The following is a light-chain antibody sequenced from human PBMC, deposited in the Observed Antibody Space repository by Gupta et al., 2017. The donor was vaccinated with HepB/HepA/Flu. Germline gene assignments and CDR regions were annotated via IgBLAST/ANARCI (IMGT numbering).Light chain of an antibody. CDR2: AAS. Sequence: DIQMTQSPSSLSASVGDRVTITCRASQSISSYLNWYQQKPGKAPKLLIYAASSLQSGVPSGFSGSGSGTDFTLTISSLQPEDFATYYCQQSYSTPFTFGPGTKVEIK. CDR1: QSISSY. J-gene: IGKJ3*01. V-gene: IGKV1-39*01. CDR3: QQSYSTPFT.